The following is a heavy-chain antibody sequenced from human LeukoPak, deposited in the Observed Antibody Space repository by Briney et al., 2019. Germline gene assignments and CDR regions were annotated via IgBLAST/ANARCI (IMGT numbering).Heavy chain of an antibody. Sequence: GASVKVSCKASGYRFTGYYMHRVRQAPGQGLEWMGWINPNSGGTNYAQKFQGRVTMTRDTSITTAYMELSRLSSDDTAVYYCARHPGKVTNDWYFDLWGRGTLVTVSS. D-gene: IGHD4-23*01. J-gene: IGHJ2*01. CDR1: GYRFTGYY. CDR3: ARHPGKVTNDWYFDL. CDR2: INPNSGGT. V-gene: IGHV1-2*02.